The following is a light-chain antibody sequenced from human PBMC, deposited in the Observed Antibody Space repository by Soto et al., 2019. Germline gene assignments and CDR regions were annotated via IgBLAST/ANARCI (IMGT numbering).Light chain of an antibody. J-gene: IGLJ1*01. CDR3: RSYTRSRTLV. CDR2: EVS. V-gene: IGLV2-14*01. CDR1: SSDVGGYNY. Sequence: QSALTQPASVSGSPGQSITISCTGTSSDVGGYNYVSWYQQHPGKAPQLMIYEVSNRPSGVSNRISGSKSGNTASLTISGLQAGDEADYYCRSYTRSRTLVFGTGTKLTVL.